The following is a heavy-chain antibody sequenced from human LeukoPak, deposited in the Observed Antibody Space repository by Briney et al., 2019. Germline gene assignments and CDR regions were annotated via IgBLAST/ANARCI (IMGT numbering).Heavy chain of an antibody. Sequence: PGGSLRLSCAASGFTSSSYVMSWVRQAPGKGLEWVSAISGSGGSTYYADSVKGRFTISRDNSKNTLYLQMNSLRAEDTAIYYCAKSDCSSTNCYGIDYWGQGTLVTVSS. CDR2: ISGSGGST. D-gene: IGHD2-2*01. CDR3: AKSDCSSTNCYGIDY. J-gene: IGHJ4*02. CDR1: GFTSSSYV. V-gene: IGHV3-23*01.